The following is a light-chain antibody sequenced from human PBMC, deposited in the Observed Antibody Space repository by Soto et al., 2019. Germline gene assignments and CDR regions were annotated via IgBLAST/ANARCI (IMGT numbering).Light chain of an antibody. CDR2: DNS. Sequence: QSVLTQPPSVSAALGQTVTISCAGSSSNIGTNYVSWYQHLPGTAPKLLIFDNSKRPSDIPDRFSGFKSGTSATLDIAGLQSGDEADYYCSSYTSSSTLVFGGGTKLTVL. J-gene: IGLJ2*01. V-gene: IGLV1-51*01. CDR1: SSNIGTNY. CDR3: SSYTSSSTLV.